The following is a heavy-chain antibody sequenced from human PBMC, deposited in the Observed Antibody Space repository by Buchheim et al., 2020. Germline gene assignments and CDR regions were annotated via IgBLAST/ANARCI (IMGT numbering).Heavy chain of an antibody. V-gene: IGHV3-30-3*01. J-gene: IGHJ4*02. D-gene: IGHD6-6*01. CDR2: ISYDGSNK. CDR1: GFTFSSYA. Sequence: QVQLVESGGGVVQPGRSLRLSCAASGFTFSSYAMHWVRQAPGKGLEGVAVISYDGSNKYYADSVKGRFTISRDNSKTTLYLQMNSLRAEDTAVYYCARATAARPDLDYWGQGTL. CDR3: ARATAARPDLDY.